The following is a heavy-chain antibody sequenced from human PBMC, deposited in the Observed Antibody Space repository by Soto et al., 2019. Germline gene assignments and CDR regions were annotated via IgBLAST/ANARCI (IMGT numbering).Heavy chain of an antibody. Sequence: GGSLRLSCAASGFTFSSYGMHWVRQAPGKGLEWVAVIGYDGSNKYYADSVKGRFTISRDNSKNTLYLQMNSLRAEDTAVYYCARDEGLVRGVTRFDPWGQGTLVTVSS. CDR2: IGYDGSNK. CDR1: GFTFSSYG. D-gene: IGHD3-10*01. CDR3: ARDEGLVRGVTRFDP. V-gene: IGHV3-33*01. J-gene: IGHJ5*02.